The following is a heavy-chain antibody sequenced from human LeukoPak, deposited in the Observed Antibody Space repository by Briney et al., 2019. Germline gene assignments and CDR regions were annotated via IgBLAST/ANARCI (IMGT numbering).Heavy chain of an antibody. J-gene: IGHJ4*02. CDR1: GFTFSSYS. V-gene: IGHV3-21*01. CDR3: ARVYSSGWDFDY. CDR2: ISSSSYI. D-gene: IGHD6-19*01. Sequence: GGSLRLSCAASGFTFSSYSMNWVRQAPGKGLEWVSSISSSSYIYYADSVKGRFTISRDSAKNSLYLQMNSLRAEDTAVYYCARVYSSGWDFDYWGQGTLVTVSS.